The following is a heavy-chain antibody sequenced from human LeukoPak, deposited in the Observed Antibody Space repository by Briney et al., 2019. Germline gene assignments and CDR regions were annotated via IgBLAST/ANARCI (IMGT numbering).Heavy chain of an antibody. V-gene: IGHV4-4*02. CDR1: GVSISRGNW. CDR2: IYHSGST. J-gene: IGHJ4*02. Sequence: SETLSLTCAVSGVSISRGNWWSWVRQPPGKGPEWIGEIYHSGSTNYNPSLKSRVTISVDTSKNQFSLKLSSVTAADTAVYYCAKKAAASAADYWGQGTLVTVSS. D-gene: IGHD6-13*01. CDR3: AKKAAASAADY.